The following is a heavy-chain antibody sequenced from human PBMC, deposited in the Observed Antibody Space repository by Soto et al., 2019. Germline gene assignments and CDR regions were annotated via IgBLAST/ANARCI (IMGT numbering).Heavy chain of an antibody. V-gene: IGHV3-23*01. CDR2: ISGSGGST. Sequence: GGSLRLSCAASGFTFSSYAMSWVRQAPGKGLEWVSAISGSGGSTYYADSVKGRFTISRDNSKNTLYLQMNSLRAEDTAVYYCAKDRTAATPGLSGFPNWFDPWGQGTLVTVSS. D-gene: IGHD6-13*01. CDR3: AKDRTAATPGLSGFPNWFDP. CDR1: GFTFSSYA. J-gene: IGHJ5*02.